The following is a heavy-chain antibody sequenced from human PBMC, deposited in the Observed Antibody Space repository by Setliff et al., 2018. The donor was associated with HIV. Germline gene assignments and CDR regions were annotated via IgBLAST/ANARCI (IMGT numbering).Heavy chain of an antibody. V-gene: IGHV4-39*07. Sequence: SETLSLTCTVSGGSISDKSYYWGWIRQPPGKGLEWIANIYYTGGTYYNPSLQSRATISVDTSQNQFSLKLNSVTAADTAVYYCARTRGYTYGYIDSWAQGTLVTVSS. CDR2: IYYTGGT. CDR3: ARTRGYTYGYIDS. J-gene: IGHJ4*02. D-gene: IGHD5-18*01. CDR1: GGSISDKSYY.